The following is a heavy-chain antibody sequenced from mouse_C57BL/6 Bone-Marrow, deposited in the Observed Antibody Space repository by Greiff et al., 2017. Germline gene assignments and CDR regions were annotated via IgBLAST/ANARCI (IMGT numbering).Heavy chain of an antibody. J-gene: IGHJ2*01. D-gene: IGHD2-3*01. V-gene: IGHV1-64*01. CDR1: GYTFTSYW. Sequence: QVQLQQPGAELVKPGASVKLSCKASGYTFTSYWMHWVKQRPGQGLEWIGMIHPNSGSTNYNEKFKSKATLTVDKSSSTAYMQLSSLTSEDSEVYDCERYDGYDVDYWGQGTTLTVSS. CDR3: ERYDGYDVDY. CDR2: IHPNSGST.